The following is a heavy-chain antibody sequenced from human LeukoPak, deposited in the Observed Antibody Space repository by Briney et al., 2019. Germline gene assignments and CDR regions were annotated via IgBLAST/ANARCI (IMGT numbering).Heavy chain of an antibody. D-gene: IGHD6-13*01. CDR2: IYYSGST. V-gene: IGHV4-39*01. CDR3: ARGSQVPRTKPESAAAHYGMDV. J-gene: IGHJ6*02. Sequence: SETLSLTCTVSGGSISSSSYYWGWIRQPPGKGLEWIGSIYYSGSTYYNPSLKSRVTISVDTSKNQFSLKLSSVTAADTAVYYCARGSQVPRTKPESAAAHYGMDVWGQGTTVTVSS. CDR1: GGSISSSSYY.